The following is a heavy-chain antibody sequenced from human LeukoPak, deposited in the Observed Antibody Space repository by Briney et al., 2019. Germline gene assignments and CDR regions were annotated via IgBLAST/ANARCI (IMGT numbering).Heavy chain of an antibody. CDR3: ARERTTIVSGTTIGAY. D-gene: IGHD2/OR15-2a*01. V-gene: IGHV3-48*03. J-gene: IGHJ4*02. CDR1: GFTFSSYE. Sequence: PGGSLRLSCAASGFTFSSYEMNWVRQAPGKGLEWISYIIGSGTTIYYADSVKGRFTISRDNAKNSLYLQMNSLRADDTAVYYCARERTTIVSGTTIGAYWGQGILVTVFS. CDR2: IIGSGTTI.